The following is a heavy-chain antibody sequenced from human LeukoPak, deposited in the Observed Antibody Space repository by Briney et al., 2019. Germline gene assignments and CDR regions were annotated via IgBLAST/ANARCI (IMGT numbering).Heavy chain of an antibody. D-gene: IGHD5-24*01. J-gene: IGHJ4*02. CDR1: GYTSTGYY. CDR2: INPNSGGT. CDR3: ARAGTEEMTPLDY. V-gene: IGHV1-2*04. Sequence: ASVNVSCKASGYTSTGYYMHCVRPAPGQGVEWVGWINPNSGGTNYAQKFQGWVTMTRDTPISTAYMALSRLRSDDTAVYCCARAGTEEMTPLDYWGQGTLVTVSS.